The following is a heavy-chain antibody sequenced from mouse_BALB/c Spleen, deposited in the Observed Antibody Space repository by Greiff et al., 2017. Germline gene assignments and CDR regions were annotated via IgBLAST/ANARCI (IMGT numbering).Heavy chain of an antibody. J-gene: IGHJ3*01. V-gene: IGHV1S137*01. CDR2: ISTYYGDA. CDR3: ARGEGNYDYDRAWFAY. Sequence: VQLQQSGAELVRPGVSVKISCKGSGYTFTDYAMHWVKQSHAKSLEWIGVISTYYGDASYNQKFKGKATMTVDKSSSTAYMELARLTSEDSAIYYCARGEGNYDYDRAWFAYWGQGTLVTVSA. D-gene: IGHD2-4*01. CDR1: GYTFTDYA.